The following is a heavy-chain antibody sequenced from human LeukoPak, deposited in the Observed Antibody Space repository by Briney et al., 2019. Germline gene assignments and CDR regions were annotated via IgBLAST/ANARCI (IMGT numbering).Heavy chain of an antibody. V-gene: IGHV1-2*02. Sequence: GASVKVSFKASGYTFTGYYMQWVRQAPGQGLEWMGWINPNSGGTNYAQKFQGRVTMTRDTSISTDYMELSRLRSDDTAVYFCARDHCVSSGCYEDYYYGMDVWGRGTTVTVSS. CDR1: GYTFTGYY. J-gene: IGHJ6*02. CDR3: ARDHCVSSGCYEDYYYGMDV. D-gene: IGHD2-2*01. CDR2: INPNSGGT.